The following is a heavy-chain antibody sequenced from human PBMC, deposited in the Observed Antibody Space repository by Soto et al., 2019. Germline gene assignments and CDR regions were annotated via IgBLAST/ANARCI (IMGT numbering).Heavy chain of an antibody. D-gene: IGHD3-9*01. J-gene: IGHJ4*02. CDR2: IYTSGST. CDR1: GGSISIYY. CDR3: ARDRGIINDYDILTGGLFDY. V-gene: IGHV4-4*07. Sequence: SETLSLTCTVSGGSISIYYWSWIRQPAGKGLEWIGRIYTSGSTNYNPSLKSRVTMSVDTSKNQFSLKLSSVTAADTAVYYCARDRGIINDYDILTGGLFDYWGQGTPVTVSS.